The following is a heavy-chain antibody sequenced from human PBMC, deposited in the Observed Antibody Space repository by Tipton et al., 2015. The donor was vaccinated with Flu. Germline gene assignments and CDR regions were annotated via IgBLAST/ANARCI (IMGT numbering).Heavy chain of an antibody. V-gene: IGHV4-59*01. D-gene: IGHD3-10*01. CDR1: DGSISSYY. CDR2: IYYSGST. Sequence: TLSLTCTVSDGSISSYYWSWIRQPPGKGLEWIGYIYYSGSTNYNPSLKSRVTISVDTSKNQFSLKLSSVTAADTAVYYCARVALRSDYYGSGTIPRYFAFDIWGQGTMVTVSS. CDR3: ARVALRSDYYGSGTIPRYFAFDI. J-gene: IGHJ3*02.